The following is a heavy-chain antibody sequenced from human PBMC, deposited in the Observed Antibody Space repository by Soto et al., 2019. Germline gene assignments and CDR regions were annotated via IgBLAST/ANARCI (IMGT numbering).Heavy chain of an antibody. CDR3: ARTVTTAFDI. CDR1: GGSISSYY. V-gene: IGHV4-59*01. D-gene: IGHD4-17*01. CDR2: IYYSGST. J-gene: IGHJ3*02. Sequence: SETLSLTCTVSGGSISSYYWSWIRQPPGKGLEWIGYIYYSGSTNYNPSLKSRVTISVDTSKNQFSLKLSSVTAADTAVYYCARTVTTAFDIWGQGTMVTVSS.